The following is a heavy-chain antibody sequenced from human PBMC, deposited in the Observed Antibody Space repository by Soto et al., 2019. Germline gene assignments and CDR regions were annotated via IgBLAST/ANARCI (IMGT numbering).Heavy chain of an antibody. J-gene: IGHJ6*02. CDR3: ARDLVVVVAATPRSRGMDV. CDR2: ISLYSDGT. CDR1: GYTFSNYG. D-gene: IGHD2-15*01. V-gene: IGHV1-18*01. Sequence: ASVKVSCKTSGYTFSNYGITWVRQAPGQPLEWLGWISLYSDGTNYAQKFQGRVSMTTDTSTTTAYMELRSLRSDDTAVYYCARDLVVVVAATPRSRGMDVWGQGTTVTVSS.